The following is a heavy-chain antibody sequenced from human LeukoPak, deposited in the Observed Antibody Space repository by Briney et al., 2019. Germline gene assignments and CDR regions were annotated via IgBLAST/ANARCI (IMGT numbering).Heavy chain of an antibody. CDR2: ISSSSSTI. V-gene: IGHV3-48*04. CDR1: GFTFSSYS. D-gene: IGHD2-15*01. J-gene: IGHJ2*01. CDR3: ARDRPAYRVVAAAPFDL. Sequence: GGSLRLSCAASGFTFSSYSMNWVRQAPGKGLEWVSYISSSSSTIYYADSVKGRFTISRDNAKNSLYLQMNSLRAEDTAVYYCARDRPAYRVVAAAPFDLWGRGTLVTVSS.